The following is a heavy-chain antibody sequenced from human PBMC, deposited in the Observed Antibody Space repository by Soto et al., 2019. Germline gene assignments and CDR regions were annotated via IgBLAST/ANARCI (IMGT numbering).Heavy chain of an antibody. Sequence: QVQLQESGPGLVKPSQTLSLTCTVSGGSISSGDYYWSWIRQPPGKGLVWIGYIYHSGSTYYNPSLKSRVTLSVNTSKNRFSLRLSSVTAVDTAVYYCARERPDGAMLDAWGQGCLVTVS. CDR3: ARERPDGAMLDA. D-gene: IGHD6-6*01. CDR1: GGSISSGDYY. V-gene: IGHV4-30-4*01. CDR2: IYHSGST. J-gene: IGHJ5*02.